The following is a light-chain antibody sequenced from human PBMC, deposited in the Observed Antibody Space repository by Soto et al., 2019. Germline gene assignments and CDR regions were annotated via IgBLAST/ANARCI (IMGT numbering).Light chain of an antibody. CDR1: QSVSSN. Sequence: EIVMTQSPATLSVSPGDRATLSCRAGQSVSSNLAWYPQKPGQAPRLLIYGASPRATGIPARFSGSGSGTEFTLTISSLQSEDFAVYYCQRYNAWPITFGQGTRLDIK. CDR3: QRYNAWPIT. J-gene: IGKJ5*01. V-gene: IGKV3-15*01. CDR2: GAS.